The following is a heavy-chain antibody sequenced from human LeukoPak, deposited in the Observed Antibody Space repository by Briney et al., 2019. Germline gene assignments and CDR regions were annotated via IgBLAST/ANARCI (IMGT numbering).Heavy chain of an antibody. CDR1: GYTFSGYY. D-gene: IGHD1-7*01. CDR3: ARDRDWNYYFDY. CDR2: INPSGGST. Sequence: ASVKVSCKASGYTFSGYYMHWVRRAPGQGFEWMGIINPSGGSTSYAQKFQGRVTMTRDTSTSSVYMELSSLRSEDTAVYYCARDRDWNYYFDYWGQGTLVTVSS. J-gene: IGHJ4*02. V-gene: IGHV1-46*01.